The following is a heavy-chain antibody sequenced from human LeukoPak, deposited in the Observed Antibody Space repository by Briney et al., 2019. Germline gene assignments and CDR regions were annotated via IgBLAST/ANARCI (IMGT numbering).Heavy chain of an antibody. J-gene: IGHJ4*02. CDR2: ISGSGGST. D-gene: IGHD6-19*01. CDR1: GFTFSSYA. V-gene: IGHV3-23*01. Sequence: PGGSLRLSCAASGFTFSSYAMSWVRQAPGKGLEWVSAISGSGGSTYYADSVKGRFTISRDNSKNTLYLQMNSLRAEDTAVYYCAEDQYSSGWYPPGRYFDYWGQGTLVTVSS. CDR3: AEDQYSSGWYPPGRYFDY.